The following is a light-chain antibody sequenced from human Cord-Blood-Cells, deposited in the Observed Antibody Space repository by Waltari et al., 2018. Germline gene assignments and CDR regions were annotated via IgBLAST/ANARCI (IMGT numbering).Light chain of an antibody. V-gene: IGLV2-11*01. CDR1: SSDVGGYNY. CDR2: DVS. Sequence: QSALTQPRSVSGSPGQSVTISCTGTSSDVGGYNYVSWYQQPPGKAPKLIIYDVSKRPSGVPDRCAGSESGNTASVTISGLQAEDEADYYCCSYAGSYTWVFGGGTKLTVL. J-gene: IGLJ3*02. CDR3: CSYAGSYTWV.